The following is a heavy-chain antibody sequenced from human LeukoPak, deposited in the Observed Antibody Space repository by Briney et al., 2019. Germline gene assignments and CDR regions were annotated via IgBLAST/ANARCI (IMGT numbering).Heavy chain of an antibody. J-gene: IGHJ4*02. CDR2: ISTSSRST. CDR3: ARSAVRGVACDY. Sequence: GGSLRLSCTASGFTFSGFSMHWVRQAPGKGLEWLSYISTSSRSTYYADSVKGRFTISRDNAKNTLFLDMHSLRPGDSAVYYCARSAVRGVACDYWGQGTLFTVSS. CDR1: GFTFSGFS. V-gene: IGHV3-48*01. D-gene: IGHD3-10*01.